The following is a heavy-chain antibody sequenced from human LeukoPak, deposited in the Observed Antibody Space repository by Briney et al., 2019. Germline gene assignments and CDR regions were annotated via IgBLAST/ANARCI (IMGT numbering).Heavy chain of an antibody. J-gene: IGHJ3*02. CDR1: GYTFTSYY. CDR2: INPNSGGT. V-gene: IGHV1-2*06. Sequence: ASVKVSCKASGYTFTSYYMHWVRQAPGQGLEWMGRINPNSGGTNYAQKFQGRVTMTRDTSISTAYMELSRLRSDDTAVYYCATLGPYYDILTGYYRSDAFDIWGQGTMVTVSS. CDR3: ATLGPYYDILTGYYRSDAFDI. D-gene: IGHD3-9*01.